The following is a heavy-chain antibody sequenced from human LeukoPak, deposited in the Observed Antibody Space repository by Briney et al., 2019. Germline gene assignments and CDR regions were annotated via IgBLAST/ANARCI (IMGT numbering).Heavy chain of an antibody. CDR2: IYYSGST. Sequence: PSETLSLTCTVSGGSISGYYWSWIRQPPGKGLEWIGYIYYSGSTNYNPSLKSRVTISVDTSKNQFSLKLSSVTAADTAVYFCARHQGHDFYDSSGYYSFDYWGQGTLVTVSS. D-gene: IGHD3-22*01. V-gene: IGHV4-59*08. CDR3: ARHQGHDFYDSSGYYSFDY. J-gene: IGHJ4*02. CDR1: GGSISGYY.